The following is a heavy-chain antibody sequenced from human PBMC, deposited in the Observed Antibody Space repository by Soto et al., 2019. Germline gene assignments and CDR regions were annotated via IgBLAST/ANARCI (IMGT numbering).Heavy chain of an antibody. CDR2: ISDSGGNT. D-gene: IGHD1-26*01. J-gene: IGHJ4*02. Sequence: EVPLLESGGGLVQPGESLRLSCAASGFTFSNYAMAWVRQAPGKGLEWLSAISDSGGNTYYAGSVKGRFTISRDNSKNTLYLQMNSLRAEDTAVYYCAKEEVGAGDYWGQGTLVTVSS. CDR3: AKEEVGAGDY. CDR1: GFTFSNYA. V-gene: IGHV3-23*01.